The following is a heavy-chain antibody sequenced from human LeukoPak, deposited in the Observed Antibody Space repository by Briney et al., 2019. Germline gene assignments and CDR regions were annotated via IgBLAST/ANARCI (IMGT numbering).Heavy chain of an antibody. CDR3: ARDVPYSSSWGHDAFDI. CDR2: INSDGINT. CDR1: GFTFSNYW. D-gene: IGHD6-13*01. V-gene: IGHV3-74*01. J-gene: IGHJ3*02. Sequence: GGSLRLSCAASGFTFSNYWMHWVRQAPGKGLVWVSRINSDGINTSYADSVKGRFTISRDNAKNTLNLQMNSLRAEDTAVYYCARDVPYSSSWGHDAFDIWGQGTMVTVSS.